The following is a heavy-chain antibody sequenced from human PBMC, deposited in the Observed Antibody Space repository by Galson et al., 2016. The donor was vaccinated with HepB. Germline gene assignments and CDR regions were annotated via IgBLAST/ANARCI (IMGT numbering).Heavy chain of an antibody. CDR2: IFSGDAT. D-gene: IGHD3-22*01. J-gene: IGHJ3*02. Sequence: SLRLSCAASGLTFSSYAMSWARQAPGKGLEWVSAIFSGDATYYKDSVEGRFTISRDTSKNNLYLQMNNLRAEDTAIYYCEGYSDPFDIWGQGTMVTVSS. CDR1: GLTFSSYA. CDR3: EGYSDPFDI. V-gene: IGHV3-23*01.